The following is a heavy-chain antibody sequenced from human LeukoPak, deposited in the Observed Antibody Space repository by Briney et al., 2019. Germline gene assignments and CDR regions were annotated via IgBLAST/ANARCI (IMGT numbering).Heavy chain of an antibody. V-gene: IGHV1-8*03. Sequence: GASVKVSCKASGYTFTSNDINWVRQAPGQGPEWMGWINPNSGASGYAQKFRGRVTITRDTSISTAYMELSSLRSDDTAVYYCANCGGDCYSGFDYWGQGTLVTVSS. J-gene: IGHJ4*02. CDR3: ANCGGDCYSGFDY. D-gene: IGHD2-21*02. CDR2: INPNSGAS. CDR1: GYTFTSND.